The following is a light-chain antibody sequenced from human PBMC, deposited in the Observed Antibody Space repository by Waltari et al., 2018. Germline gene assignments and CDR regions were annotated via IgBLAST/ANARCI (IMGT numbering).Light chain of an antibody. CDR3: MQATHWPVT. CDR2: KVS. Sequence: DVGLTQSPLSLPVTLGQPASISCRSSQSLVYTDGISYLNWFHQRPGQAPRHLIYKVSNWDSGVPDRFSGSGSGTDFTLMISSVEADDVGVYFCMQATHWPVTFGQGTRLEIK. J-gene: IGKJ5*01. CDR1: QSLVYTDGISY. V-gene: IGKV2D-30*01.